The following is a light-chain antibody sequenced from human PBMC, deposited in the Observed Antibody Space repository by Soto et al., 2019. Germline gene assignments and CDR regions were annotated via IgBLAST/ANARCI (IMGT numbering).Light chain of an antibody. J-gene: IGLJ1*01. CDR2: SND. V-gene: IGLV1-47*02. CDR3: AAWDDSLSGGV. CDR1: SFNIGFNY. Sequence: QSVLTQPPSASGTPGQTVTISCSGSSFNIGFNYVYWYQQLPGMAPKLLIHSNDERPSGVPDRFSGSKSGTSASLAISGLRSEDEAEYYCAAWDDSLSGGVFGTGTMLTVL.